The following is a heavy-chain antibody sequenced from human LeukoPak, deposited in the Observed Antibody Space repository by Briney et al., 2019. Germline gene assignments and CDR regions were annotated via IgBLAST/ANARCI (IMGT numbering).Heavy chain of an antibody. CDR2: IKQDGSEK. CDR3: AVNSNSGTYPT. CDR1: GITLSNYG. D-gene: IGHD3-10*01. Sequence: PGGSLRLSCAVSGITLSNYGMSWVRQAPGKGLEWVANIKQDGSEKTYVDSVKGRFTISRDNAKNSLYMQMNSLRGEDTAVYYCAVNSNSGTYPTWGQGTLVTVSS. J-gene: IGHJ5*02. V-gene: IGHV3-7*01.